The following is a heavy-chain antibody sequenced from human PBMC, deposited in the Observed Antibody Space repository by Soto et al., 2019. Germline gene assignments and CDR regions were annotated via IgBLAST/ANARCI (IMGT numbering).Heavy chain of an antibody. CDR1: GGSISSYY. D-gene: IGHD1-26*01. J-gene: IGHJ3*02. V-gene: IGHV4-59*01. CDR2: IYYSGST. CDR3: ARVLVGATFAFDI. Sequence: ASETLSLTCTVSGGSISSYYWSWIRQPPGKGLEWIGYIYYSGSTNYNPSLKSRVTISVDTSKNQFSLKLSSVAAADTAVYYCARVLVGATFAFDIWGQGTMVTVSS.